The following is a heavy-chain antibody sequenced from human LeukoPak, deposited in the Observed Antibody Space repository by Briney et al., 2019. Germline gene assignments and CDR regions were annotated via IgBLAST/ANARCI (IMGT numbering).Heavy chain of an antibody. CDR3: ARDRTGYCTSTTCASGVASY. Sequence: PGRSLRLSCAASGFTFSSYGMHWVRQAPGKGLEWVAVISYDGSNKYYADSVKGRFTISRDNSKNTLYLQMNSLRAEDTAVYYCARDRTGYCTSTTCASGVASYWGQGTLVTVSS. J-gene: IGHJ4*02. D-gene: IGHD2-2*01. CDR2: ISYDGSNK. CDR1: GFTFSSYG. V-gene: IGHV3-30*03.